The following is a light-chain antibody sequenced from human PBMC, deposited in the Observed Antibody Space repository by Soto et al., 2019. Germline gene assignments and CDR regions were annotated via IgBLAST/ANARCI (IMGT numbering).Light chain of an antibody. CDR2: DVS. Sequence: QSALTQPRSVSGSPGQSVTISCTGTSSDVAIYNYISWYQQHPGEAPKLMIHDVSERPSGVPDRFSGSKSGNTASLTISGLQAEDEADYYCCSYAGSYTFARNVFGPGTKVTVL. J-gene: IGLJ1*01. CDR3: CSYAGSYTFARNV. V-gene: IGLV2-11*01. CDR1: SSDVAIYNY.